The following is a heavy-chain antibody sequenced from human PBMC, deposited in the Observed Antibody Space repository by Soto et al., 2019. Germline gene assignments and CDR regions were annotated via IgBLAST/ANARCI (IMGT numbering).Heavy chain of an antibody. CDR2: IIPIFGTA. Sequence: QVQLVQSGAEVKKPGSSVKVFCKASGGTFSSYAISWVRQAPGQGLEWMGGIIPIFGTANYAQKFQGRVTITADESTSTAYMELSSLRSEDTAVYYCARDPPNYYDSSGYYYYYGMDVWGQGTTVTVSS. CDR1: GGTFSSYA. V-gene: IGHV1-69*01. J-gene: IGHJ6*02. D-gene: IGHD3-22*01. CDR3: ARDPPNYYDSSGYYYYYGMDV.